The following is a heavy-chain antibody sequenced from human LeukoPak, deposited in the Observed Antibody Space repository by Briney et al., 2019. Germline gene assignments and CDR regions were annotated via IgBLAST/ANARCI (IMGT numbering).Heavy chain of an antibody. D-gene: IGHD2-15*01. CDR2: ISGSGGST. J-gene: IGHJ5*02. CDR3: ANDLGYCSGGSCYHTRPFDP. V-gene: IGHV3-23*01. Sequence: GGSLRLSCAASGFTFSSYAMSWVRQAPGKGLEWVSAISGSGGSTYYADSVKGRLTISRDNSKNTLSLQMNSLRAEDTAVYYCANDLGYCSGGSCYHTRPFDPWGQGTLVTVSS. CDR1: GFTFSSYA.